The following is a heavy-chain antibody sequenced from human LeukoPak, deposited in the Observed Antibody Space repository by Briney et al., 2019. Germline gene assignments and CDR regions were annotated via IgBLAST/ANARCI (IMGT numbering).Heavy chain of an antibody. Sequence: PSETLSLTCTVSGGSISSGSYYWSWIRQPAGKGLEWIGYIYYTGTTSYNPSLKSRVTISAETSKNQFSLNLISVTAADTAVYYCASRKLGNDYWGQGTLVTVSS. CDR2: IYYTGTT. CDR3: ASRKLGNDY. D-gene: IGHD7-27*01. CDR1: GGSISSGSYY. V-gene: IGHV4-61*10. J-gene: IGHJ4*02.